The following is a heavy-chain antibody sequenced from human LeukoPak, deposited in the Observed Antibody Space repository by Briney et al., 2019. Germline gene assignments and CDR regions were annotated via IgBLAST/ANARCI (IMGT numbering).Heavy chain of an antibody. CDR1: GFTFSNYV. V-gene: IGHV3-30*02. Sequence: PGGSLRLSCAAYGFTFSNYVIHWVRQPPGKGLEWVSLIRYDGSSKYYADSVRGRFTISRDNSKNTLYLQMNSLRAEDTAVYYCARYSGNYGLDYWGQGTLVTVSS. CDR3: ARYSGNYGLDY. CDR2: IRYDGSSK. J-gene: IGHJ4*02. D-gene: IGHD4-17*01.